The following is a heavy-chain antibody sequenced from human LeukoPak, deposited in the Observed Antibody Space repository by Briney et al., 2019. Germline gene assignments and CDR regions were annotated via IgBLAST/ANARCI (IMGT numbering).Heavy chain of an antibody. V-gene: IGHV4-59*01. Sequence: SEILSLTCTVSGGSISGYYWSWIRQPPGKGLEWIGYLYYSGSTNYNPSLKSRVTISVDTSKNQFSLKLSSVTAADTAVYYCARDEDSAYGSGSYLSWGQGTLVTVSS. CDR2: LYYSGST. CDR3: ARDEDSAYGSGSYLS. CDR1: GGSISGYY. J-gene: IGHJ5*02. D-gene: IGHD3-10*01.